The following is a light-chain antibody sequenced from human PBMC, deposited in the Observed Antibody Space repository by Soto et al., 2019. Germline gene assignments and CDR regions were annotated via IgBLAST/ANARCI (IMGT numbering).Light chain of an antibody. Sequence: EIVMTQSPATLSVSPGERATLSCRASQSVSNNLAWYQQKPGQAPRLLMYGASTRATGSPARFSGSGSGTEFTLTITSLQPEDFAVYYCQQYNYLITFGQGTRLEI. J-gene: IGKJ5*01. CDR2: GAS. CDR1: QSVSNN. V-gene: IGKV3-15*01. CDR3: QQYNYLIT.